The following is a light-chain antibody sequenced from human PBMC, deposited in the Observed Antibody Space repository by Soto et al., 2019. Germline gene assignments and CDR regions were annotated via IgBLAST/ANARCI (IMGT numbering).Light chain of an antibody. CDR1: SSDIGRYNF. CDR2: EVT. CDR3: SSYTSVTTFSV. V-gene: IGLV2-14*01. Sequence: QSVLTQPASVSGSPGQSITISCTGTSSDIGRYNFVSWYQQHPGKAPKLMVYEVTNRPSGVSNRFSGSQSGNTASLTIFGLQTEDEADYYCSSYTSVTTFSVFGTGTKLTVL. J-gene: IGLJ1*01.